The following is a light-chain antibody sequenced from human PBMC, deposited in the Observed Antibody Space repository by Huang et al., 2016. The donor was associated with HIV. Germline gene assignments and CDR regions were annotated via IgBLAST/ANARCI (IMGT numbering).Light chain of an antibody. J-gene: IGKJ3*01. Sequence: EIVMTQSPGTLSVSPGERATLSCRASQSVSNNLVWYQQKPGQAPRLLIYGASLRATGLPARFSGSGSGTEFTLTISSLQSEDFAVYYCQQYNNWPTTFGPGTKVDIK. CDR2: GAS. CDR1: QSVSNN. CDR3: QQYNNWPTT. V-gene: IGKV3-15*01.